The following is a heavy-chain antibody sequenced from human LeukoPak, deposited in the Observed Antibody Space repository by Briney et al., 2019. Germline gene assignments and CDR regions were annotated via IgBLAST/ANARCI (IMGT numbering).Heavy chain of an antibody. V-gene: IGHV3-30*18. D-gene: IGHD3-10*01. J-gene: IGHJ4*02. CDR1: GFTFSSYG. CDR3: AKDQESPPSLWFGELAFDY. Sequence: GRSQRLSCAASGFTFSSYGMHWVRQAPGKGLEWVAVISYDGSNKYYADSVKGRFTISRDNSKNTLYLQMNSLRAEDTAVYYCAKDQESPPSLWFGELAFDYWGQGTLVTVSS. CDR2: ISYDGSNK.